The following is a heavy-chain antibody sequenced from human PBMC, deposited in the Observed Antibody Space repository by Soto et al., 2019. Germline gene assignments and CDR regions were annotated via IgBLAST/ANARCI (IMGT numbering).Heavy chain of an antibody. CDR2: ISWNSINI. V-gene: IGHV3-9*01. CDR1: GFTFDDYA. CDR3: ARDRGWFNP. J-gene: IGHJ5*02. Sequence: GGSLRLSCAASGFTFDDYAMHWVRQTPGKGPEWVSGISWNSINIDYADSVKGRFTISRDNAKNSLYLQMNSLRAEDTAVYYCARDRGWFNPWGQGTLVTVSS.